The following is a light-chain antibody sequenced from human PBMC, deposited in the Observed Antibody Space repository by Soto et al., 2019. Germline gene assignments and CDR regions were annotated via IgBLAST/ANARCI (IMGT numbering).Light chain of an antibody. Sequence: EIVLTQSPGTLSLSPGERATLSCRASQSVSSSYLAWYQQKPGQAPRLLIYGASTRATGIPARFSGSASGTEFTLTISRLQSEDFAVYYCQQYNNWPTFGQGTKVDIK. J-gene: IGKJ1*01. CDR1: QSVSSSY. CDR2: GAS. CDR3: QQYNNWPT. V-gene: IGKV3-15*01.